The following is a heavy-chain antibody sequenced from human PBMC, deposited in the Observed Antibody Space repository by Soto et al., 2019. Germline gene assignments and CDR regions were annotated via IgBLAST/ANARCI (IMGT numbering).Heavy chain of an antibody. J-gene: IGHJ5*02. CDR2: IIPILGIA. V-gene: IGHV1-69*02. CDR1: GGTFSSYT. D-gene: IGHD6-13*01. CDR3: ASFKPGYSSFNWFDP. Sequence: GASVKVSCKASGGTFSSYTISWVRQAPGQGLEWMGRIIPILGIANYAQKFQGRVTITADKSTSTAYMELSSLRSEDTAVYYCASFKPGYSSFNWFDPWGQGTLVTVSS.